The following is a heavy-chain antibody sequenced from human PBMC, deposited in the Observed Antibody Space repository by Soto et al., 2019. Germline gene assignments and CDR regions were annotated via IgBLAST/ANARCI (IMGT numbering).Heavy chain of an antibody. CDR3: ATRIAAAQYYYGMDV. Sequence: GESLKISCKGSGYSFTSYWIGWVRQMPGKGLEWMGIIYPGDSDTRYSPSFQGQVTISADRSISTAYLQWSSLKASDTAMYYCATRIAAAQYYYGMDVWGQGTTVTVSS. D-gene: IGHD6-13*01. V-gene: IGHV5-51*01. CDR1: GYSFTSYW. CDR2: IYPGDSDT. J-gene: IGHJ6*02.